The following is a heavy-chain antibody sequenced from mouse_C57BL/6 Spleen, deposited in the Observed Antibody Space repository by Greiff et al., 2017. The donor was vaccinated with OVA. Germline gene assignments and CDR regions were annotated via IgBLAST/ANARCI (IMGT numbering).Heavy chain of an antibody. CDR1: GFTFSDYG. J-gene: IGHJ4*01. D-gene: IGHD2-5*01. CDR2: ISSGSSTI. CDR3: ARPYYSNYDAMDY. Sequence: EVQLQESGGGLVKPGGSLKLSCAASGFTFSDYGMHWVRQAPEKGLEWVAYISSGSSTIYYADTVKGRFTISRDNAKNTLFLQMTSLRSEDTAMYYCARPYYSNYDAMDYWGQGTSVTVSS. V-gene: IGHV5-17*01.